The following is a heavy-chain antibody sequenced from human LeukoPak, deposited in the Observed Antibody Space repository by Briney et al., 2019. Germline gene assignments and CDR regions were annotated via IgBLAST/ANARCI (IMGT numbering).Heavy chain of an antibody. D-gene: IGHD2-2*02. J-gene: IGHJ5*02. CDR3: ARATIVPAAINWFDP. CDR1: GCTISSGDYY. Sequence: PSETLSLTCTVSGCTISSGDYYWSCIRQPPGKGREWIGYIYHSETTYYNPSLKSRVTMSVDTSKNQFSLKLSSVTAGDTAVYYCARATIVPAAINWFDPWGQGTLVTVSS. CDR2: IYHSETT. V-gene: IGHV4-30-4*01.